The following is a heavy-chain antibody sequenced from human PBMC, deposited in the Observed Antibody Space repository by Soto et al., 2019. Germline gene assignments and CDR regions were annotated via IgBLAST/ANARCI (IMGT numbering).Heavy chain of an antibody. CDR3: AFDYYGSGSYYWKFDP. J-gene: IGHJ5*02. CDR2: INAGNGNT. D-gene: IGHD3-10*01. V-gene: IGHV1-3*01. Sequence: ASVKVSCKASGYTFTSYAMHWVRQAPGQRLEWMGWINAGNGNTKYSQKFQGRVTITRDTSVSTAYMELSSLRSEDTAVYYCAFDYYGSGSYYWKFDPWGQGTLVTVSS. CDR1: GYTFTSYA.